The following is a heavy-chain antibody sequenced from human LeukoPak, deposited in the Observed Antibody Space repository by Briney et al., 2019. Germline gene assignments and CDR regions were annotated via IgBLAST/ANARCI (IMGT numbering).Heavy chain of an antibody. CDR3: AKDRGSYSTTADS. J-gene: IGHJ5*01. CDR1: GFTFSDYG. V-gene: IGHV3-33*06. CDR2: IWYDGTNK. Sequence: GGSLRLSCAASGFTFSDYGIHWVRQAPGKGLEWVAVIWYDGTNKYYGDSVKGRFTISRNNSKNTLYLQMNSLRAEDTAVYYCAKDRGSYSTTADSWGQGTLVTVSS. D-gene: IGHD1-26*01.